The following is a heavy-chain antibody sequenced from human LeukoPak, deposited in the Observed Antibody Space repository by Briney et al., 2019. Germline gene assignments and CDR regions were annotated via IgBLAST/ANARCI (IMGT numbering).Heavy chain of an antibody. CDR2: INAGNGNT. J-gene: IGHJ4*02. D-gene: IGHD3-22*01. V-gene: IGHV1-3*01. CDR1: GYTFTSYA. CDR3: ARTAFQYYYDSSGYYY. Sequence: VASVRVSCKASGYTFTSYAMHWVRQAPGQRLEWMGWINAGNGNTKYSQKFQGRVTITRDTSASTAYMELSSLRSEDTAVYYCARTAFQYYYDSSGYYYWGQGTLVTVSS.